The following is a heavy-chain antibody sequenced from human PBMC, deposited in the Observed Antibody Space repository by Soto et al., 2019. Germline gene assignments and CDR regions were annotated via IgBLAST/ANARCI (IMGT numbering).Heavy chain of an antibody. CDR3: AREGLITGTSYYYYGMDV. V-gene: IGHV4-59*01. J-gene: IGHJ6*02. D-gene: IGHD1-7*01. Sequence: SETLSLTCTVSGGSISSYYWSWIRQPPGKGLEWIGYIYYSGSTNYNPSLKSRVTISVDTSKNQFSLKLSSVTAADTAVYYCAREGLITGTSYYYYGMDVWGQGTTVTVSS. CDR1: GGSISSYY. CDR2: IYYSGST.